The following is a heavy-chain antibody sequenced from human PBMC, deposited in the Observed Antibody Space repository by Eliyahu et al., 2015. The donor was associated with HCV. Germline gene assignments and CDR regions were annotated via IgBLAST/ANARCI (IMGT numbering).Heavy chain of an antibody. CDR1: GGSISSGSYY. J-gene: IGHJ4*02. Sequence: QVQLQESGPGLVKPSQTLSLTSTVSGGSISSGSYYWSWIRQPAGKGLEWIGRIYXSGSTNYNPSLKSRVTISVDTSKNQFSLKLSSVTAADTAVYYCARGGPIDYWGQGTLVTVSS. D-gene: IGHD3-16*01. CDR3: ARGGPIDY. V-gene: IGHV4-61*02. CDR2: IYXSGST.